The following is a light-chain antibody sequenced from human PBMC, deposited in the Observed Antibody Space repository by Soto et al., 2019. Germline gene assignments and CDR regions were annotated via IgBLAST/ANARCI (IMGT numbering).Light chain of an antibody. J-gene: IGKJ1*01. CDR2: DAS. CDR3: QQFNSYPRT. V-gene: IGKV1-13*02. CDR1: QGISSA. Sequence: AIQLTQSPSSLSASVGDRVTITCRASQGISSALAWYQQKPGKAPKLLIYDASSLESGVPSRFCGSGSGKDFTLTISSLQPEDFATYYCQQFNSYPRTFGQGTKVEIK.